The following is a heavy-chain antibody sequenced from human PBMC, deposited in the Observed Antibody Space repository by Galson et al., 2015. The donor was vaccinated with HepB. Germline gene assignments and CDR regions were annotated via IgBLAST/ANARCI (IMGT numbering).Heavy chain of an antibody. CDR3: TTDSYYDSSGYYWGAFHI. J-gene: IGHJ3*02. CDR1: GFTFSNAW. CDR2: IKSKTDGGTT. D-gene: IGHD3-22*01. Sequence: SLRLSCAASGFTFSNAWMNWVRQAPGKGLEWVGRIKSKTDGGTTDYAANVKGRFTISRDDSKNTLYLQMNSLKTEDTAVYYCTTDSYYDSSGYYWGAFHIWGQGTMVTVSS. V-gene: IGHV3-15*07.